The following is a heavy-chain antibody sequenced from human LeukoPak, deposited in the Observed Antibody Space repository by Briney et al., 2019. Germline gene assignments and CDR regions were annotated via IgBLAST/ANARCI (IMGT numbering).Heavy chain of an antibody. CDR3: ARLSTTVTFFDY. D-gene: IGHD4-17*01. CDR1: GDSISSSSYY. V-gene: IGHV4-39*01. Sequence: SETLSLTCTVSGDSISSSSYYWGWIRQPPGKGLEWIGSIYYSGSTYYNPSLKSRVTISVDTSKNQFSLKLSSVTAADTAVYYCARLSTTVTFFDYWGQGTLVTVSS. J-gene: IGHJ4*02. CDR2: IYYSGST.